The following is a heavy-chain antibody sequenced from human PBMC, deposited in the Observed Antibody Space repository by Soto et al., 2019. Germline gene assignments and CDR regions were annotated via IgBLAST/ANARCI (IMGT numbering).Heavy chain of an antibody. D-gene: IGHD3-3*01. CDR1: GFTFSSYG. V-gene: IGHV3-33*01. CDR3: AGSITIFGGRFDY. J-gene: IGHJ4*02. Sequence: QVQLVESGGGVVQPGRSLRLSCAASGFTFSSYGMHWVRQAPGKGLEWVAVIWYDGSNKYYADSVKGRFTISRDNSKNTLYLQMNSLRAEDTAVYYCAGSITIFGGRFDYWGQGTLVTVSS. CDR2: IWYDGSNK.